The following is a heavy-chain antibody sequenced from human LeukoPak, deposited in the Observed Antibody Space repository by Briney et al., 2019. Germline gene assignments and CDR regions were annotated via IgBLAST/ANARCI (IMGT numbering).Heavy chain of an antibody. CDR2: IYHSGST. CDR3: ARRPPLPSGGYFYGQYYFDY. Sequence: PSGTLSLTCAVSGGSISSSNWWSWVRQPPGKGLEWIGEIYHSGSTNYNPSLKSRVTISVDKSKNQFSLKLSSVTAADTAVYYCARRPPLPSGGYFYGQYYFDYWGQGTLVTVSS. D-gene: IGHD5-18*01. J-gene: IGHJ4*02. CDR1: GGSISSSNW. V-gene: IGHV4-4*02.